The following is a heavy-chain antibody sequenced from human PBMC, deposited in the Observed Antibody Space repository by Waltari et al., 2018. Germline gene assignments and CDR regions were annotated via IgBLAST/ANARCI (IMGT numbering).Heavy chain of an antibody. Sequence: QVQLQESGPGLVKPSETLSLTCTVSGGSISTYYWNWIRQPPGKGLEWIGYIYNSGSTNCTPAHKSRVTISVDTSKNQFSLKLSSVTAADTAVYYCARRRYYDSSGYWYYFDYWGQGTLVTVSS. J-gene: IGHJ4*02. V-gene: IGHV4-59*12. D-gene: IGHD3-22*01. CDR2: IYNSGST. CDR3: ARRRYYDSSGYWYYFDY. CDR1: GGSISTYY.